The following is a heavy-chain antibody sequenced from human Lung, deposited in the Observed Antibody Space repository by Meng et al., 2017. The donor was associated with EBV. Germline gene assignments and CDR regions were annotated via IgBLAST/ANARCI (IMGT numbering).Heavy chain of an antibody. Sequence: LRGWGPGLVKPSGTLSLTCRVSGGSISSSNWWSWVRQPPGKGLEWIGKIYHSGITIYNPSLKSRVTMSVDNSKNQFSLKLNSMTAADTAVYYCARASYGSGSPLGESWFDPWGQGTLVTVSS. CDR1: GGSISSSNW. V-gene: IGHV4-4*02. CDR3: ARASYGSGSPLGESWFDP. CDR2: IYHSGIT. D-gene: IGHD3-10*01. J-gene: IGHJ5*02.